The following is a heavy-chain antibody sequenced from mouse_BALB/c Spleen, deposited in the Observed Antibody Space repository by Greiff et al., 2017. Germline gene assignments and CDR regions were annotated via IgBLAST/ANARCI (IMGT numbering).Heavy chain of an antibody. CDR2: ISSGGSYT. CDR1: GFTFSSYA. J-gene: IGHJ2*01. Sequence: QGVESGGGLVKPGGSLKLSCAASGFTFSSYAMSWVRQTPEKRLEWVATISSGGSYTYYPDSVKGRFTISRDNAKNTLYLQMSSLRSEDTAMYYCARRTPYFDYWGQGTTLTVSS. V-gene: IGHV5-9-3*01. D-gene: IGHD2-14*01. CDR3: ARRTPYFDY.